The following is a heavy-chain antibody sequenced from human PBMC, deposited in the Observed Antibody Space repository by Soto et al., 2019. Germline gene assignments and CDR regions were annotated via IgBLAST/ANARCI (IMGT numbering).Heavy chain of an antibody. J-gene: IGHJ4*02. D-gene: IGHD2-2*01. Sequence: SETLSLTCTVSGGSISSGGYYWSWIRQHPGKGLEWIGYIYYSGSTYYNPSLKSRVTISVDTSKNQFSLKLSSVTAADTAVYYCARSSTSANYFYYCGQGTLVTVYS. CDR1: GGSISSGGYY. CDR2: IYYSGST. CDR3: ARSSTSANYFYY. V-gene: IGHV4-31*03.